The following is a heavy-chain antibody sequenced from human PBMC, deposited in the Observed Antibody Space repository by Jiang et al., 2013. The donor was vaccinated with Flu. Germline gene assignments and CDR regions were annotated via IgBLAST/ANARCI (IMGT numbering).Heavy chain of an antibody. CDR3: ARLGGITMYVHDY. Sequence: PGLVKPSETLSLTCTVSGGSISSSSYYWGWIRQPPGKGLEWIGSIYYSGSTYYNPSLKSRVTISVDTSKNQFSLKLSSVTAADTAVYYCARLGGITMYVHDYWGQGTLVTVSS. D-gene: IGHD3-10*02. CDR1: GGSISSSSYY. CDR2: IYYSGST. V-gene: IGHV4-39*01. J-gene: IGHJ4*02.